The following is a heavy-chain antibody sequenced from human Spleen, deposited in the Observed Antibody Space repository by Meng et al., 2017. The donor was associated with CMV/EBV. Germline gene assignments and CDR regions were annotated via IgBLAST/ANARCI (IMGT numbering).Heavy chain of an antibody. CDR1: GFTFSDYY. Sequence: ASGFTFSDYYMTWIRQAPGKGLEWVSYISSTGSTIYYADSVKGRFTISRGNAKNSLYLQMNSLRAEDTAVYYCARAYHFWSAAFDPWGQGTLVTVSS. V-gene: IGHV3-11*04. CDR3: ARAYHFWSAAFDP. CDR2: ISSTGSTI. J-gene: IGHJ5*02. D-gene: IGHD3-3*01.